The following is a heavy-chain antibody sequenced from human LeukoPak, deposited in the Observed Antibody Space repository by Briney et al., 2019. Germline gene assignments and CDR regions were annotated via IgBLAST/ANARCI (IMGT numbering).Heavy chain of an antibody. D-gene: IGHD6-13*01. J-gene: IGHJ4*02. Sequence: GESLKISCKDSGYSFTSYWIGWVRQMPGKGLEWMGIIYPGDSDTRYSPSFQGQVTISADKSISTAYLQWSSLKASDTAMYYRARHAGERSSSFDYWGQGTLVTVSS. CDR1: GYSFTSYW. CDR2: IYPGDSDT. CDR3: ARHAGERSSSFDY. V-gene: IGHV5-51*01.